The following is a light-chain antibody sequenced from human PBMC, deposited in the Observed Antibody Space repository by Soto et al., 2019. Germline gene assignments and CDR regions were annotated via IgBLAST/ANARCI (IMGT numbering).Light chain of an antibody. J-gene: IGLJ3*02. CDR3: NSYTSSTTRV. CDR1: SSDVGSYNL. CDR2: EVN. V-gene: IGLV2-14*02. Sequence: QSALTQPASVSGSPGQSITISCTGTSSDVGSYNLVSWYQQHPGKAPKLIIYEVNNRPSGVSNRFSGSKSGNTASLTISGLQAEDEADYYCNSYTSSTTRVFGGGTKLTVL.